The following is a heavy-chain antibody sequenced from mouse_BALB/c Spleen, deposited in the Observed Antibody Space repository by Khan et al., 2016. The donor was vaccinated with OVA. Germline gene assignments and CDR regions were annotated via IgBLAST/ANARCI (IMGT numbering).Heavy chain of an antibody. D-gene: IGHD1-2*01. CDR3: SRSGYGSFAY. J-gene: IGHJ3*01. Sequence: VQLQQSGPDLVKPGASVRISCKTSGYTFTDFNLDWVKQSHGKSLEWIGYIFPNNGDTGYNQKFKTKATLTVESSSSTAYMELRSLTSEDSAFYYCSRSGYGSFAYWGQGTLVTVSA. CDR1: GYTFTDFN. V-gene: IGHV1S29*02. CDR2: IFPNNGDT.